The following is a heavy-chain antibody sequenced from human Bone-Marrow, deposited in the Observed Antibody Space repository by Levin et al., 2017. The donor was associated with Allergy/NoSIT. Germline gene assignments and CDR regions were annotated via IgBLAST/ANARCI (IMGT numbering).Heavy chain of an antibody. Sequence: PGGSLRLSCAASGFFFSGSAIHWVRQASGKGLEWVGRIRSIANSYATAYAASVKGRFTISRDDSKNTAYLQMNSLKTEDTAVYFCSPNPEYIHSSGGGWFDPWGQGTLVTVSS. CDR2: IRSIANSYAT. J-gene: IGHJ5*02. CDR1: GFFFSGSA. D-gene: IGHD6-6*01. CDR3: SPNPEYIHSSGGGWFDP. V-gene: IGHV3-73*01.